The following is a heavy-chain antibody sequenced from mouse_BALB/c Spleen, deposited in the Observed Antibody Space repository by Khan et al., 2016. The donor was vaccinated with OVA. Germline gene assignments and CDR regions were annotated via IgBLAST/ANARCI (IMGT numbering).Heavy chain of an antibody. CDR3: AKDRGYYAVDY. V-gene: IGHV2-3*01. J-gene: IGHJ4*01. CDR1: GFSLTSYG. Sequence: QVQLKQSGPGLVAPSQSLSITCTVSGFSLTSYGVSWVRQPPGKGLEWLGVIWGDGNTNFHSALRSRLSISKDNSKSQVSLKLNSLQTDDTATYYCAKDRGYYAVDYWGQGTSVTVSS. CDR2: IWGDGNT.